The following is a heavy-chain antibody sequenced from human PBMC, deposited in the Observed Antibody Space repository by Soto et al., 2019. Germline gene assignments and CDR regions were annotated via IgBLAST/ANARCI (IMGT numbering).Heavy chain of an antibody. CDR1: GYTFTSYG. V-gene: IGHV1-18*01. D-gene: IGHD4-17*01. J-gene: IGHJ3*02. Sequence: ASVKVSCKASGYTFTSYGISWVRQAPGQGLEWMGWISAYNGNTNYAQKLQGRVTITTDTSTSTAYMELRNLRSDDTAVYYCARDGYGDYFPDAFDIWGQGTMVTVSS. CDR2: ISAYNGNT. CDR3: ARDGYGDYFPDAFDI.